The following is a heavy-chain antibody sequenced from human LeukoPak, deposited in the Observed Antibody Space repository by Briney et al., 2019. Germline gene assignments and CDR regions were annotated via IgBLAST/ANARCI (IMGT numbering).Heavy chain of an antibody. J-gene: IGHJ4*02. D-gene: IGHD3-10*01. CDR1: GFTFSTYN. V-gene: IGHV3-21*04. CDR2: ISSSSGYI. Sequence: GGSLRLSCAASGFTFSTYNMNWVRQAPGKGLEWVSSISSSSGYIYYADSVKGRFTISRDNAKNSLYLQMNSLRAEDTAVYYCARVGPLPYGSGSLDYWGQGTLVTVSS. CDR3: ARVGPLPYGSGSLDY.